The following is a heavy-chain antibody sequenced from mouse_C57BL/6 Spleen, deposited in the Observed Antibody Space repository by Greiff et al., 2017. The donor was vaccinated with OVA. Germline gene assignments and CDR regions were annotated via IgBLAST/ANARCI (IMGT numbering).Heavy chain of an antibody. CDR3: ARSGTRGYFDY. CDR1: GYTFTSYW. V-gene: IGHV1-59*01. D-gene: IGHD4-1*01. Sequence: QVQLQQPGAELVRPGTSVKLSCKASGYTFTSYWMHWVKQRPGQGLEWIGVIDPSDSYTNYNQKFKGKATLTVDTSSSTAYMQLSSLTSEDSAVYYCARSGTRGYFDYWGQGTTLTVSS. J-gene: IGHJ2*01. CDR2: IDPSDSYT.